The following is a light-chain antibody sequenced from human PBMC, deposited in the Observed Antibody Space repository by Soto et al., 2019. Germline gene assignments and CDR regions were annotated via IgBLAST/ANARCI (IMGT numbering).Light chain of an antibody. J-gene: IGKJ1*01. Sequence: DIQMTQSPSSLSASVGDRVTITCRASQSISSYLNWYQQKPGKAPKLLIYAASSLQSGVPSRFSGSGSGTDFTLTISRLQPEDFATYYCQQSYSTPTFGQGTKVDI. CDR2: AAS. V-gene: IGKV1-39*01. CDR1: QSISSY. CDR3: QQSYSTPT.